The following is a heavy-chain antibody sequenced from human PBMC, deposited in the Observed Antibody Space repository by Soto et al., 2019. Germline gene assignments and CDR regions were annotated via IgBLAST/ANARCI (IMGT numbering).Heavy chain of an antibody. CDR1: GGSVSSGSYY. CDR2: IDYSGST. J-gene: IGHJ5*02. D-gene: IGHD3-22*01. Sequence: QVQLQESGPGLVKPSETLSLTCTVSGGSVSSGSYYWSWIRQPPGKGLEWIGYIDYSGSTNYNPSLKSRVTISVDTSKNQFSLKLSSVTAADTAVYYCARTDSSGYRGWFDPWGQGTLVTVSS. CDR3: ARTDSSGYRGWFDP. V-gene: IGHV4-61*01.